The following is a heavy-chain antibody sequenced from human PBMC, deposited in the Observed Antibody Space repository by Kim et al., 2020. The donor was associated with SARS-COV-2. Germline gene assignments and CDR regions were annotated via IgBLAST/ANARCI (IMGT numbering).Heavy chain of an antibody. D-gene: IGHD5-18*01. J-gene: IGHJ4*02. CDR2: IWYDGSNK. V-gene: IGHV3-33*01. CDR1: GFTFSSYG. CDR3: ARGTIQLWLRYFDY. Sequence: GGSLRLSCAASGFTFSSYGMHWVRQAPGKGLEWVAVIWYDGSNKYYADSVKGRFTISRDNSKNTLYLQMNSLRAEDTAVYYCARGTIQLWLRYFDYWGQGTLVTVSS.